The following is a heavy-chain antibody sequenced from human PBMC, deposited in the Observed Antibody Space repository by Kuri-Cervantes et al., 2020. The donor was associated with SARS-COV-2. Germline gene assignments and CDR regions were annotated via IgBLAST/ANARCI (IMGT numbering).Heavy chain of an antibody. V-gene: IGHV4-34*01. CDR1: GESFSGYY. Sequence: SETLSLTCAFYGESFSGYYWNWIRQSPGKGLEWIGEVNHRGSTNCNPSLKSRVTISVDTSSKQFSLHLSSVTAADTAVYYCARPGGFLDVWGKGTTVTVSS. J-gene: IGHJ6*04. CDR3: ARPGGFLDV. D-gene: IGHD4-23*01. CDR2: VNHRGST.